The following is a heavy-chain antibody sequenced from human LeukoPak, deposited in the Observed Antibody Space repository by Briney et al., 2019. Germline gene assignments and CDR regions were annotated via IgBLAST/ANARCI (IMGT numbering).Heavy chain of an antibody. CDR3: ARKTVVGSYFDY. CDR1: GFTFSAYW. J-gene: IGHJ4*02. Sequence: GGSLRLSCAASGFTFSAYWMSWVRQAPGKGLEWVANIKQDGSDKYYVDSVKGRFTISRDNAKNSLYLQMNSLRAEDRAVYYCARKTVVGSYFDYWGQGTPVTVSS. V-gene: IGHV3-7*03. D-gene: IGHD4-23*01. CDR2: IKQDGSDK.